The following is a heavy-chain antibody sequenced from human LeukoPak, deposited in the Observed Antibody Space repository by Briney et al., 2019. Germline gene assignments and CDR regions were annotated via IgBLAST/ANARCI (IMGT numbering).Heavy chain of an antibody. V-gene: IGHV3-30*01. J-gene: IGHJ5*02. CDR3: ARDPFRTVVAATPNWFDP. Sequence: EGSLRLSCAASGFTFSSYAMHWVRQAPGKGLEWVAVISYDGSNKYYADSVKGRFTISRDNSKNTLYLQMNSLRAEDTAVYYCARDPFRTVVAATPNWFDPWGQGTLVTVSP. D-gene: IGHD2-15*01. CDR2: ISYDGSNK. CDR1: GFTFSSYA.